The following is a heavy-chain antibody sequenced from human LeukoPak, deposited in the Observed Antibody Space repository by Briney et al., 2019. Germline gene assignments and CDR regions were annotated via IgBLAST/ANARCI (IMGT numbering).Heavy chain of an antibody. Sequence: ASVKVSCKASGYTFTAHYIHWVRQAPGQGLEWMGWIDPNSGGTNYSQRFLGSVTMTGDTSINTAFMELSRLRSDDTAIYYCARGRGTTMVRGVITNYFDLWGRGSLVTVSS. V-gene: IGHV1-2*02. CDR2: IDPNSGGT. D-gene: IGHD3-10*01. J-gene: IGHJ2*01. CDR3: ARGRGTTMVRGVITNYFDL. CDR1: GYTFTAHY.